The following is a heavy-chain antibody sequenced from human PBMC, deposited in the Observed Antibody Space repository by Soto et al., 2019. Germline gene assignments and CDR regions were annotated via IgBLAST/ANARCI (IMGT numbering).Heavy chain of an antibody. CDR1: GGFLSGYY. V-gene: IGHV4-34*01. CDR3: AAAGIAARRGSSY. D-gene: IGHD6-6*01. J-gene: IGHJ4*02. Sequence: SETLSLTRAVYGGFLSGYYWSLIRHPPWKGLEWIGEINHSGSTNYNPSLKSRVTISVDTSKNQFSLKLSSVTAADTAVYYCAAAGIAARRGSSYWGKGTLVTV. CDR2: INHSGST.